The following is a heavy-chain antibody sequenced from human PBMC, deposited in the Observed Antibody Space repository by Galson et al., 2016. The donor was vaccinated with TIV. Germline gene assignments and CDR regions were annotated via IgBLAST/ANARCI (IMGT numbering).Heavy chain of an antibody. CDR3: ARAAGRNGATCHATCESFDF. V-gene: IGHV6-1*01. CDR1: GDSVSSNSAA. D-gene: IGHD3-10*01. Sequence: WAISGDSVSSNSAAWNWIRQSPSRGLEWLGRTYCRSRCYYDYAVSVKSRITIESDASKNQFSLQLNSVTSEDTAVYYCARAAGRNGATCHATCESFDFWGQGTKVTVSS. J-gene: IGHJ3*01. CDR2: TYCRSRCYY.